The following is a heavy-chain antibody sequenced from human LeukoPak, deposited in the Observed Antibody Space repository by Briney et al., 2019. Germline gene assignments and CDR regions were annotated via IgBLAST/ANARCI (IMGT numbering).Heavy chain of an antibody. CDR2: ISADGGRS. J-gene: IGHJ4*02. CDR3: AKGSGYSGPPD. D-gene: IGHD5-12*01. Sequence: GGSLRLSCAASGFTFTSYTMSWVRQAPGKGLEWVSTISADGGRSDYADSVKGRFTISRDNPKNTVYVQMNSLRAEDTAVYYCAKGSGYSGPPDWGQGTLVTVSA. V-gene: IGHV3-23*01. CDR1: GFTFTSYT.